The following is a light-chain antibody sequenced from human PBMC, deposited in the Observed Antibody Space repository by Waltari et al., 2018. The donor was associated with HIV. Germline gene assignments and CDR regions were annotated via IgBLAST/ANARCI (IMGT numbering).Light chain of an antibody. J-gene: IGKJ4*01. V-gene: IGKV3-11*01. CDR2: DAS. Sequence: EVVLTQSPATLSLSPGERATISCRASQSVNDYLAWYQQKPCQSPRLLIYDASNRATGIPARFSGSGSGTDFTLTISSLEPEDCAVYYCQQRSNWRRSGLTFGGGTKVEIK. CDR3: QQRSNWRRSGLT. CDR1: QSVNDY.